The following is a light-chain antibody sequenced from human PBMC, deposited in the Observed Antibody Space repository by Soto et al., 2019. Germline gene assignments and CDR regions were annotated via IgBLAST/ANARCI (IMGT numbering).Light chain of an antibody. J-gene: IGLJ3*02. CDR3: QSYDSSLSGYV. V-gene: IGLV1-40*01. CDR1: SPNIGAGYD. CDR2: GDI. Sequence: QSVLTQPPSVSGAPGQRFTISCTGSSPNIGAGYDVHWYQQLPGTAPTLLSYGDINRPSGVPGRFSGSKSGSSASLAITGLQAEDEVDYYCQSYDSSLSGYVFGGGTKVTVL.